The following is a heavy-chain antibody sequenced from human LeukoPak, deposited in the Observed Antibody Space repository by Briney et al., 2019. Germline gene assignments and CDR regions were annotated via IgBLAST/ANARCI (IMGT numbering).Heavy chain of an antibody. CDR3: ARDLSHCSGGSCYSAHFDY. CDR1: GFIFNNYW. Sequence: GGSLRLSCKASGFIFNNYWMHWVRQAPGKGLVWVSRINTDMSSTIYTDSVKGRFTTSRDNARNTLYLQMNSLRAEDTAVYYCARDLSHCSGGSCYSAHFDYWGQGTLVTVSS. V-gene: IGHV3-74*01. J-gene: IGHJ4*02. CDR2: INTDMSST. D-gene: IGHD2-15*01.